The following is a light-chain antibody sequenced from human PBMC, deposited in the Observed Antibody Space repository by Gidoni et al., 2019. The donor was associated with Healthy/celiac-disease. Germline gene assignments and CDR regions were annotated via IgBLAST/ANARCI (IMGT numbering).Light chain of an antibody. CDR3: QQYNSYSRP. J-gene: IGKJ1*01. Sequence: DIQMTQSPSTLSASVGDRVTITCRASQSISSWLAWYQQKPGKAPKLLIYKASSLESGVPSRFSGSRSGTEFTLPISSLQPDDFATYYCQQYNSYSRPFGQGTKVEIK. CDR1: QSISSW. V-gene: IGKV1-5*03. CDR2: KAS.